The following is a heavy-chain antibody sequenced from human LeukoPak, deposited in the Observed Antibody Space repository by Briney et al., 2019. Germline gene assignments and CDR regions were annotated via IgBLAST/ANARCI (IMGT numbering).Heavy chain of an antibody. Sequence: GGSLRLSCAASGFTFSSYEMIWVRQAPGKGLEWVSYISSSSGNKYYADSVKGRFTISRDNAKNSLYLQMNSVRAEDTAVYYCARESCSSTSCSYFDSWGQGTLVTVSS. D-gene: IGHD2-2*01. CDR2: ISSSSGNK. CDR1: GFTFSSYE. V-gene: IGHV3-48*03. CDR3: ARESCSSTSCSYFDS. J-gene: IGHJ4*02.